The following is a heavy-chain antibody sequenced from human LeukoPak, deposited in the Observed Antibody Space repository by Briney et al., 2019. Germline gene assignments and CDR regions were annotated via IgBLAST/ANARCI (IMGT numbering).Heavy chain of an antibody. J-gene: IGHJ4*02. CDR1: GYSIRSNYY. D-gene: IGHD1-1*01. V-gene: IGHV4-38-2*01. CDR3: ARNVSYSFDY. CDR2: IYHSGST. Sequence: PSETLSLTCDVSGYSIRSNYYWGWIRQPPGKGLEWIGSIYHSGSTYYNPSLKSRVTISVGTSKNQFSLKLSSVTAADTAVYYCARNVSYSFDYWGQGTLVTVSS.